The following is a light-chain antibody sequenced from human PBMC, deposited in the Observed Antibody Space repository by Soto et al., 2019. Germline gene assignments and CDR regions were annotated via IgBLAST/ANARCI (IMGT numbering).Light chain of an antibody. V-gene: IGLV2-14*03. J-gene: IGLJ1*01. Sequence: QSVLTQPASVSGSPGQSITISCTGTSSDVGGYNYVSWYQHHPGKAPKLIIYDVTNRPSGVSNPFSGSKSGNTASLPVSGRQPEDEADYYCSSYTISNTRQIVFGPGTKLTVL. CDR1: SSDVGGYNY. CDR2: DVT. CDR3: SSYTISNTRQIV.